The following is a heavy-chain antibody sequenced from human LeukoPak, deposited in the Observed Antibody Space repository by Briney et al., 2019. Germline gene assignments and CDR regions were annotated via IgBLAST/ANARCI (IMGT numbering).Heavy chain of an antibody. V-gene: IGHV3-7*01. J-gene: IGHJ3*02. CDR1: GFPISSYW. CDR2: IKHDSSET. CDR3: ARGPTDFDASDI. Sequence: PGGSVRLSCAASGFPISSYWMSWVRQVPGKGLESVAHIKHDSSETYYVDTVGGRFIISRDNAKNSLYLQMNSLRVEDTAVYHCARGPTDFDASDIWGHGTLVTVSS.